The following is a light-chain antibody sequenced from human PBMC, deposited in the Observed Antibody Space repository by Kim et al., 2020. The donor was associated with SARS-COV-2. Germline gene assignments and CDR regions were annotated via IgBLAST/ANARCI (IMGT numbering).Light chain of an antibody. J-gene: IGKJ4*01. CDR3: QQYNSYPALT. V-gene: IGKV1-16*02. Sequence: VGDRVTIICRPGHDISIYLASCHQKTREAPKSLIYAAASLQSGVPSKFIGGGSGAEFTLTISSLQPEDFATYYCQQYNSYPALTFGEGTKVEI. CDR2: AAA. CDR1: HDISIY.